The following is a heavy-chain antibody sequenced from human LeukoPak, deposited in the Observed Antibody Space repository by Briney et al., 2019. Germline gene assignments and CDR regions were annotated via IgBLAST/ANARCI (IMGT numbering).Heavy chain of an antibody. D-gene: IGHD7-27*01. V-gene: IGHV4-61*02. CDR3: ARDYTGGWNDY. CDR2: IYTSGST. Sequence: SETLSLTCTVSGGSISSGSYYWSWIRQPAGKGLEWIGRIYTSGSTNYNPSLKSRVTISVDTSKNQFSLKLSSVTAADTAVYYCARDYTGGWNDYWGQGTLVTVSS. CDR1: GGSISSGSYY. J-gene: IGHJ4*02.